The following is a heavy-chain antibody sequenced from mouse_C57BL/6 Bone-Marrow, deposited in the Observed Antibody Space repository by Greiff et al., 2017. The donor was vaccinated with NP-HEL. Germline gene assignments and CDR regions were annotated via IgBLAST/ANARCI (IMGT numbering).Heavy chain of an antibody. CDR1: GFNIKDDY. J-gene: IGHJ2*01. CDR2: IDPENGDT. CDR3: TTWGDYDDYFDY. D-gene: IGHD2-4*01. V-gene: IGHV14-4*01. Sequence: VQLKESGAELVRPGASVKLSCTASGFNIKDDYMHWVKQRPEQGLEWIGWIDPENGDTEYASKFQGKATITADTSSNTAYLQLSSLTSEDTAVYYCTTWGDYDDYFDYWGQGTTLTVSS.